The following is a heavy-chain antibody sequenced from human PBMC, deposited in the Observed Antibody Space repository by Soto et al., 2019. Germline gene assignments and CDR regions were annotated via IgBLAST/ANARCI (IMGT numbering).Heavy chain of an antibody. J-gene: IGHJ6*02. D-gene: IGHD3-22*01. V-gene: IGHV3-21*01. Sequence: SGGSLRLSCAASGFTFSSYSMNWVRQAPGKGLEWVSSISSSSSYIYYADSVKGRFTISRDNTKNSLYLQMNSLRAEDTAVYYCARDQISPDYYDSSGYPYYYYYGMDVWGQGTTVTVSS. CDR2: ISSSSSYI. CDR3: ARDQISPDYYDSSGYPYYYYYGMDV. CDR1: GFTFSSYS.